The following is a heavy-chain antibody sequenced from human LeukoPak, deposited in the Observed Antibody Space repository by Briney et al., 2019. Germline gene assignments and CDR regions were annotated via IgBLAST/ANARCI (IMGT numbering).Heavy chain of an antibody. CDR2: IISVVSST. V-gene: IGHV3-74*01. CDR3: ARVGAYCGGDCYLDY. J-gene: IGHJ4*02. D-gene: IGHD2-21*02. Sequence: GGSLRLSCAASGFTLSIYWMHWVSHAPGDGMGWVSCIISVVSSTRYRDSVEERSTLSRDNDKDTLYLQLKSLRAEHTAVYYCARVGAYCGGDCYLDYWGQGTLVTVSS. CDR1: GFTLSIYW.